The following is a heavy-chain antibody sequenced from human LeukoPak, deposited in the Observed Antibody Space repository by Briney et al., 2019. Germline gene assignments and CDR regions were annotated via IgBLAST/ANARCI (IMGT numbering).Heavy chain of an antibody. CDR1: GFTFSSYV. J-gene: IGHJ3*02. CDR3: ARGGYYYDSSIAWDAFDI. D-gene: IGHD3-22*01. V-gene: IGHV3-30*09. Sequence: GGSLRLSCAASGFTFSSYVMHWVRQAPGKGLEWVAIISYDGSNEYYADSVKGRFAISRDNSKNTLYLQMNSLRAADTAVYYCARGGYYYDSSIAWDAFDIWGQGTMVTVSS. CDR2: ISYDGSNE.